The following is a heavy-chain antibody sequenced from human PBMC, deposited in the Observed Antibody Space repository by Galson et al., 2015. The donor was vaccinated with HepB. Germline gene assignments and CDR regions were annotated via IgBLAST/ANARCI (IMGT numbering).Heavy chain of an antibody. CDR2: IYYSGST. J-gene: IGHJ4*02. CDR1: GGSISSGDYY. Sequence: TLSLTCTVSGGSISSGDYYWSWIRQPPGKGLEWIGYIYYSGSTYYNPSLKSRVTISVDTSKNQFSLKLSAVTAADTAVYYCARAEEVTPYFDYWGQGTLVTVSS. V-gene: IGHV4-30-4*01. CDR3: ARAEEVTPYFDY.